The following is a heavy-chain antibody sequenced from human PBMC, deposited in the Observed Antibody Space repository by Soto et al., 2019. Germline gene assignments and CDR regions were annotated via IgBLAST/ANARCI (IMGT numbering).Heavy chain of an antibody. V-gene: IGHV3-33*01. Sequence: GGSLRLSCAASGFTFSSYGMHWVRQAPGKGLEWVAVIWYDGSNKYYADSVKGRFTISRDNSKNTLYLQMNSLRAEDTAVYYCARAGSPSRSTIAAAGTLFDYCGQGTTVTVSS. CDR1: GFTFSSYG. J-gene: IGHJ4*02. CDR3: ARAGSPSRSTIAAAGTLFDY. CDR2: IWYDGSNK. D-gene: IGHD6-13*01.